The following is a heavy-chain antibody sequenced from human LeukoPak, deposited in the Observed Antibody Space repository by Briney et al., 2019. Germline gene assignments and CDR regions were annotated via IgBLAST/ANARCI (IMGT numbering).Heavy chain of an antibody. CDR3: ARWGGTRQYYFDY. V-gene: IGHV3-33*01. D-gene: IGHD1-1*01. CDR2: TRFDGSIK. Sequence: GGSLRLSCAVSGFIFSDYGFHWVRQAPGKGLEWVAVTRFDGSIKQYADSVKGRFTISREDSKNTLYLLMNCLKSEDTAVYYCARWGGTRQYYFDYWGQGTLVTVSS. CDR1: GFIFSDYG. J-gene: IGHJ4*02.